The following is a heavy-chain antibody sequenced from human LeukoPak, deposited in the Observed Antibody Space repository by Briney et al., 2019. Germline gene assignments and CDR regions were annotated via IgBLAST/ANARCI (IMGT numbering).Heavy chain of an antibody. CDR1: GYTLTYYD. D-gene: IGHD3-22*01. Sequence: ASVKVSCKASGYTLTYYDISWVRQAPGQGLEWMGWISAYNGDTNYAQKLQGRVTMTTDTSTSTAYMELRSLRSDDTAVYYCAREGYYDSSGLLGPPRDYGMDVWGQGTTVTVSS. CDR3: AREGYYDSSGLLGPPRDYGMDV. CDR2: ISAYNGDT. V-gene: IGHV1-18*01. J-gene: IGHJ6*02.